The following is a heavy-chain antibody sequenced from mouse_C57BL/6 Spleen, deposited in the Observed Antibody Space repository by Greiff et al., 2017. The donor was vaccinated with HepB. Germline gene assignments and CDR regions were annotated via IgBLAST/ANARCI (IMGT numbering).Heavy chain of an antibody. CDR2: INYDGSST. J-gene: IGHJ2*01. V-gene: IGHV5-16*01. CDR1: GFTFSDYY. CDR3: ARDSNPYFDY. D-gene: IGHD2-5*01. Sequence: EVKLVESEGGLVQPGSSMKLSCTASGFTFSDYYMAWVRQVPEMGLEWVANINYDGSSTYYLDSLKSRFIISRDNAKNILYLQMSSLKSEDTATYYCARDSNPYFDYWGQGTTLTVSS.